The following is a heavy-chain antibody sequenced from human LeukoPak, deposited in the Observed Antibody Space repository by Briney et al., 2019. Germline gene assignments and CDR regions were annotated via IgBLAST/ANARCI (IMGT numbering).Heavy chain of an antibody. CDR3: ATASGSYYRPFDY. V-gene: IGHV1-24*01. CDR2: FDPEDGET. Sequence: ASVKVSCKVSGYTLIELSMHWVRQAPGKGLEWMGGFDPEDGETIYAQKFQGRVTMTEDTSTDTAYMELSSLRSEDTAVYYCATASGSYYRPFDYWGQGTLVTVSS. CDR1: GYTLIELS. J-gene: IGHJ4*02. D-gene: IGHD1-26*01.